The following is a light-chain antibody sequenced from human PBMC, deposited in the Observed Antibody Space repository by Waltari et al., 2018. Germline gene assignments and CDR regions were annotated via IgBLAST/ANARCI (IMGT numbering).Light chain of an antibody. J-gene: IGKJ3*01. CDR3: QQYNNWPPGFT. Sequence: EIVMTQSPATLSVSPGERATLSCRASQSVSSNLAWYQQKPGQAPSPLIYGASTRATGIPARFSGSRSGTEFTLHIGSLQSEDFAVYYCQQYNNWPPGFTFGPGTKVDIK. CDR1: QSVSSN. CDR2: GAS. V-gene: IGKV3-15*01.